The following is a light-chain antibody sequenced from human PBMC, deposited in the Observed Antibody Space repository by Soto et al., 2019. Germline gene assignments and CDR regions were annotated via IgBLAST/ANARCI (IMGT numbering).Light chain of an antibody. CDR3: QQYDNLFT. CDR2: DAS. Sequence: DILMTQSPSSLSASVGDRVTITCQASQDISNYLNWYQQKPGKAPKLLIYDASNLEKGVPSRFSGSGSGTDFTFTISSLQPEDIATYYCQQYDNLFTFGQGTRLEIK. V-gene: IGKV1-33*01. CDR1: QDISNY. J-gene: IGKJ5*01.